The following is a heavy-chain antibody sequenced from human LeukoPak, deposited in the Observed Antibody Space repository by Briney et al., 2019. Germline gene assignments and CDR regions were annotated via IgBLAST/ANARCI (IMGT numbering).Heavy chain of an antibody. Sequence: GASVKFSCKASGYTFTSYDINWGQQAPGQGLEWMGGMNPNSGNTGYAQKFQGRVTIARNTSISTAYMELSSLRSEDTAVYYCARDLLYGDYGEVAFDIWGQGTMVTVSS. D-gene: IGHD4-17*01. V-gene: IGHV1-8*03. CDR1: GYTFTSYD. J-gene: IGHJ3*02. CDR3: ARDLLYGDYGEVAFDI. CDR2: MNPNSGNT.